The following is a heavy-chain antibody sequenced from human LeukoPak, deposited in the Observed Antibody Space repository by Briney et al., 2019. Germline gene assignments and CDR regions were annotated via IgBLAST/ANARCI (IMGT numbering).Heavy chain of an antibody. CDR3: ARDCIGCHGFDY. J-gene: IGHJ4*02. CDR1: GYTFISYG. D-gene: IGHD2-15*01. CDR2: VSAYAGDT. Sequence: ASVKVSCKASGYTFISYGISWVRQAPGQGLEWMGWVSAYAGDTNYVQKFQGRVTMTTDTSTSTAYMELRSLRSDDTAVYYCARDCIGCHGFDYWGQGTLVTVSS. V-gene: IGHV1-18*01.